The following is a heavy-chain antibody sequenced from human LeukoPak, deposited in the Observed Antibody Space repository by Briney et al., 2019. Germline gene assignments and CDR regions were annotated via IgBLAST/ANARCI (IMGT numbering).Heavy chain of an antibody. CDR1: GYTFTGYY. J-gene: IGHJ4*02. Sequence: GASVKVSCKASGYTFTGYYMHWVRQAPGQGLEWMGWIDPNNGGTAYAQKFQGRVTMTRDTSISTVYMELSRLRSDDTAVYYCTNVYNHGWYFGYWGQGTLVTVSS. V-gene: IGHV1-2*02. D-gene: IGHD6-19*01. CDR2: IDPNNGGT. CDR3: TNVYNHGWYFGY.